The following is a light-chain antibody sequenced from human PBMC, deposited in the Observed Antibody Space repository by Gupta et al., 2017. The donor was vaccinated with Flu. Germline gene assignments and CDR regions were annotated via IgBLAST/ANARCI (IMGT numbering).Light chain of an antibody. Sequence: DIQMTQSPSSLSASVGDRVTISCRASQSISTYLVWYQQSPGKAPKLLIYAASRLKSGVPSRFSGSGCGTDFTLTISRRQPEDFAGYYCQKKDSSPFTFGQGTKVEIK. CDR2: AAS. CDR1: QSISTY. V-gene: IGKV1-39*01. J-gene: IGKJ2*01. CDR3: QKKDSSPFT.